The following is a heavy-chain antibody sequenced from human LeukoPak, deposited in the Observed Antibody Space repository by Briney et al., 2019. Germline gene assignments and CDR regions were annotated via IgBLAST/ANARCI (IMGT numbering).Heavy chain of an antibody. CDR3: ARALSSSYYDYVWGSYRSDYGMDV. CDR1: GLTSTKYW. CDR2: IYSGGST. J-gene: IGHJ6*02. Sequence: GGSLRLSCVVSGLTSTKYWINWVRQAPGKGLEWVSVIYSGGSTYYADSVKGRFTISRHNSKNTLYLQMNSLRAEDTAVYYCARALSSSYYDYVWGSYRSDYGMDVWGQGTTVTVSS. D-gene: IGHD3-16*02. V-gene: IGHV3-53*04.